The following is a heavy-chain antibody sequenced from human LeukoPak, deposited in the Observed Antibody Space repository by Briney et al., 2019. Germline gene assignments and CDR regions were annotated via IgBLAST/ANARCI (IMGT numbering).Heavy chain of an antibody. V-gene: IGHV1-18*04. CDR2: ISAYNGNT. CDR1: GYTFTSYY. D-gene: IGHD4-11*01. CDR3: ARLPSNFLDY. J-gene: IGHJ4*02. Sequence: ASVKVSCKASGYTFTSYYMHWVRQAPGQGLEWMGWISAYNGNTNYAQKLQGRVTMTTDTSTSTAYMELRSLRSDDTAVYYCARLPSNFLDYWGQGTLVTVSS.